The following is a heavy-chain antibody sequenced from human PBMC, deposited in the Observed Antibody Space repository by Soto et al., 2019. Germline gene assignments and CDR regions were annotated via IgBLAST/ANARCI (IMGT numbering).Heavy chain of an antibody. CDR2: VSATETA. CDR1: GGSIISFY. J-gene: IGHJ3*02. D-gene: IGHD1-1*01. V-gene: IGHV4-4*07. CDR3: AREFPGALERSRASDI. Sequence: SETLSLTCTVSGGSIISFYWSWIRQSAWKGLEWIGRVSATETASYNHSLKSRVTMSADMSSNQFSLNLNSVTAADSAVYFCAREFPGALERSRASDIWGQGTVVTVS.